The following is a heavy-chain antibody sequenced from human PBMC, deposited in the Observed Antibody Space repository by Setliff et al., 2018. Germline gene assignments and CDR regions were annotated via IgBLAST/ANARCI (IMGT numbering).Heavy chain of an antibody. Sequence: SETLSLTCSVSGGSISSGSYYWGWIRQSPGKGLEWIGSMYYSGSTYYNPSLKGRVTLSVDTTKNQFSLKLTSMTAADTAVYFCARHLLVQGTYHFDYWGQGAPVTVS. J-gene: IGHJ4*02. CDR1: GGSISSGSYY. D-gene: IGHD3-10*01. V-gene: IGHV4-39*01. CDR3: ARHLLVQGTYHFDY. CDR2: MYYSGST.